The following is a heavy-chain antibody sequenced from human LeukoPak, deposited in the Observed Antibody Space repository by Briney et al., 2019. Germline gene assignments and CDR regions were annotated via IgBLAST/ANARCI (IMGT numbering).Heavy chain of an antibody. J-gene: IGHJ6*02. CDR3: ARSPTYYYGMDV. CDR2: IWYDGSNK. Sequence: GGSLRLSCAASGFTFSTSWMHWVRQAPGKGLEWVAVIWYDGSNKYYADSVKGRFTISRDNSKNTLYLQMNSLRAEDTAVYYCARSPTYYYGMDVWGQGTTVTVSS. CDR1: GFTFSTSW. V-gene: IGHV3-33*08.